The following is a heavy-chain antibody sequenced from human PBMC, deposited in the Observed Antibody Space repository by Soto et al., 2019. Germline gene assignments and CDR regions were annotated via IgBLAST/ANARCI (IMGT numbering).Heavy chain of an antibody. CDR3: AVSRSGYFFGYYYYGMDV. Sequence: GASVKVSCKASGGTFSSYAISWVRQAPGQGLEWMGGIIPIFGTANYAQKFQGRVTITADESTSTAYMELSSLRSEDTAVYYCAVSRSGYFFGYYYYGMDVWGQGTTVTVSS. D-gene: IGHD3-22*01. CDR1: GGTFSSYA. J-gene: IGHJ6*02. V-gene: IGHV1-69*13. CDR2: IIPIFGTA.